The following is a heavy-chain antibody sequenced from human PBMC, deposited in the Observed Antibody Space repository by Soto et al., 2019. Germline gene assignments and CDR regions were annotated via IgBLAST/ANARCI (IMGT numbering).Heavy chain of an antibody. Sequence: TLSLTCTVSGGSISSYYWSWIRQPPGKGLEWIGYIYYSGSTNYNPSLKSRVTISVDTSKNQFSLKLSSVTAADTAVYYCARESKAMDAFDIWGQGTMVTVSS. J-gene: IGHJ3*02. CDR2: IYYSGST. V-gene: IGHV4-59*01. CDR3: ARESKAMDAFDI. CDR1: GGSISSYY.